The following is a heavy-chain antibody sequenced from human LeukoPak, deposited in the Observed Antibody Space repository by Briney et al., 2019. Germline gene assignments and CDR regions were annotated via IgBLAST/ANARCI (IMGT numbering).Heavy chain of an antibody. V-gene: IGHV3-9*01. CDR1: GFTFDDYA. D-gene: IGHD6-13*01. Sequence: GGSLRLSCAASGFTFDDYAMHWVRQAPGKGLEWVSGISWNSGSIGYADSVKGRFTISRDNAKNSLYLQMNSLRAEDTALYYCAKATSGSRSVYYFDYWGQGTLVTVSS. CDR2: ISWNSGSI. J-gene: IGHJ4*02. CDR3: AKATSGSRSVYYFDY.